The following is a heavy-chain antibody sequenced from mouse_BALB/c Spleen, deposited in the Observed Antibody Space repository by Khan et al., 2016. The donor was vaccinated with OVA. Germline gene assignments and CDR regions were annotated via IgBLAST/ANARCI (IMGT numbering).Heavy chain of an antibody. Sequence: EVELQQPGTELVRPGALVKLSCKASGFNIKDYYMNWVKQRPEQGLEWIGWIDPGNDDTIYDPKFQGKASITADISSNTAYLQLSSLTSEDTAVYYCVRLGYGNFWFAYWGQGTLVTVSA. CDR1: GFNIKDYY. J-gene: IGHJ3*01. D-gene: IGHD2-1*01. CDR2: IDPGNDDT. V-gene: IGHV14-1*02. CDR3: VRLGYGNFWFAY.